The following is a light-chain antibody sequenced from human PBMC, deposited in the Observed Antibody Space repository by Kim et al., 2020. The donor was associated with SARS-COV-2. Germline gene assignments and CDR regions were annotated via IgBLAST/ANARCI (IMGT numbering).Light chain of an antibody. CDR3: SSYAGTNNFYV. Sequence: SFTISCTGTSSDVGGYNFVSWHQQHPGKAPKLIIYDVNKRPSGVPNRFSGSKSGNTASLTVSGLQAEDEADYYCSSYAGTNNFYVFGTGTKVTVL. CDR2: DVN. V-gene: IGLV2-8*01. J-gene: IGLJ1*01. CDR1: SSDVGGYNF.